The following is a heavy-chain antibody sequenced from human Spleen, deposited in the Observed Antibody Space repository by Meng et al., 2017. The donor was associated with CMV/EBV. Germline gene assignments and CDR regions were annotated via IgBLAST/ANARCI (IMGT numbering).Heavy chain of an antibody. CDR2: IYYSGST. CDR3: ARDTEIAVAGDY. J-gene: IGHJ4*02. V-gene: IGHV4-39*07. D-gene: IGHD6-19*01. CDR1: GGSNSSSSYY. Sequence: TVSGGSNSSSSYYWGWLRQPPGKGLEWIGSIYYSGSTYYNPSLKSRVTISVDTSKNQFSLKLSSVTAADTAVYYCARDTEIAVAGDYWGQGTLVTVSS.